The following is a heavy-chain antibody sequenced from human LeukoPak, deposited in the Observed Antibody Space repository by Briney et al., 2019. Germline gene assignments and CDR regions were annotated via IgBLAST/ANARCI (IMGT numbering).Heavy chain of an antibody. CDR2: LYSGSDT. CDR1: GFSVSLNY. D-gene: IGHD1-14*01. J-gene: IGHJ4*02. V-gene: IGHV3-53*01. Sequence: GGSLTLSCAASGFSVSLNYMNWVRQAPGKGLEWLSILYSGSDTYYADSVKGRFTISRDSSKNMLFLHMNSLRAEDTALYYCAKDIATGNRLYYFDYWGQGTLVTVSS. CDR3: AKDIATGNRLYYFDY.